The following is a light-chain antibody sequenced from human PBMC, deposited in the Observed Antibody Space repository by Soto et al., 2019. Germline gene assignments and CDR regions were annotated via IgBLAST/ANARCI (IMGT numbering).Light chain of an antibody. V-gene: IGLV2-8*02. CDR3: TSYAGSNIWV. J-gene: IGLJ3*02. CDR1: SSDVGAYNY. CDR2: EVS. Sequence: QSALTQPPSASRTPGQSVTISCTRTSSDVGAYNYVSWYQQYPGKAPKLMIYEVSKRPSGVPDRFSGSKSGKTASLTVSGLQPEDEADYYCTSYAGSNIWVFGGGTKVTVL.